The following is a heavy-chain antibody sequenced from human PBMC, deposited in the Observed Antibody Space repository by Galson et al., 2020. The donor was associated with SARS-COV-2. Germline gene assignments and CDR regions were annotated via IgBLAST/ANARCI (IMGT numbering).Heavy chain of an antibody. J-gene: IGHJ5*02. D-gene: IGHD3-10*01. CDR2: IYTSGST. CDR3: ARDAYYGSGSILCWFDP. Sequence: SETLSLTCTVSGGSISSYYWSWIRQPAGKGLEWIGRIYTSGSTNYNPSLKSRVTMSVDTSKNQFSLKLSSVTAADTAVYYCARDAYYGSGSILCWFDPWGQGTLVTVSS. CDR1: GGSISSYY. V-gene: IGHV4-4*07.